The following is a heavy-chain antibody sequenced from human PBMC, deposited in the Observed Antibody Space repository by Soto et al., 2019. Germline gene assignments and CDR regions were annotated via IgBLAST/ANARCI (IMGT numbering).Heavy chain of an antibody. CDR1: GGSISRYY. CDR3: ARDLGSAAFDI. CDR2: IYYSGST. V-gene: IGHV4-59*01. Sequence: SETLSRTCTVSGGSISRYYWSWIRQPPGKGLEYIGYIYYSGSTNYNPSLKSRVTIPVDTSKNQFSLKLSSVTAADTAVYYCARDLGSAAFDIWGQGTMVTVSS. D-gene: IGHD1-26*01. J-gene: IGHJ3*02.